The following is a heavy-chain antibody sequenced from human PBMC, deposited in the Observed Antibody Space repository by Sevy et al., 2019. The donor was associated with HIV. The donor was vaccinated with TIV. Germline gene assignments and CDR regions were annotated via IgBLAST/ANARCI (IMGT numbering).Heavy chain of an antibody. D-gene: IGHD5-18*01. J-gene: IGHJ4*02. CDR1: GFTFSSYA. V-gene: IGHV3-30-3*01. CDR3: ARAKRRTSVDTAMVSDFDY. CDR2: ISYDGSNK. Sequence: GGSLRLSCAASGFTFSSYAMHWVRQAPGKGLEWVAVISYDGSNKYYADSVKGRFTISRDNAKNSLYLQMNSLRAEDTAVYYCARAKRRTSVDTAMVSDFDYWGQGTLVTVSS.